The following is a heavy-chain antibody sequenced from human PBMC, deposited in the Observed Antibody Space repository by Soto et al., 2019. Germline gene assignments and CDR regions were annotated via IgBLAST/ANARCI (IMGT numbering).Heavy chain of an antibody. Sequence: QVQLVESGGGVVQPGRSLRLSCAASGFTFSSYAMHWVRQAPGKGLEWVAVISYDGSNKYYADSVKGRFTISRDNSKNTLYLQMTSLRAGDTAVYYCAREKCTNGVCLGYGMDVWDKGTTVTVSS. J-gene: IGHJ6*04. CDR2: ISYDGSNK. V-gene: IGHV3-30-3*01. D-gene: IGHD2-8*01. CDR3: AREKCTNGVCLGYGMDV. CDR1: GFTFSSYA.